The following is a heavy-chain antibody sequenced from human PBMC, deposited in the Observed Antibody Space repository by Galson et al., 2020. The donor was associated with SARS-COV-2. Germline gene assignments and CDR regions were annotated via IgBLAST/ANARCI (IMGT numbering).Heavy chain of an antibody. J-gene: IGHJ6*02. D-gene: IGHD2-2*01. V-gene: IGHV3-30*18. Sequence: GESLKISCAASGFTFSDYGMHWVRQAPGTGLEWVAVISYDGSNKYYADSVKGRFTISRDNSKNTLYLQMNSLRTEDTAVYYCAKTMHCSNTRCYLRDYYGLDVWGQGTTVIVSS. CDR3: AKTMHCSNTRCYLRDYYGLDV. CDR1: GFTFSDYG. CDR2: ISYDGSNK.